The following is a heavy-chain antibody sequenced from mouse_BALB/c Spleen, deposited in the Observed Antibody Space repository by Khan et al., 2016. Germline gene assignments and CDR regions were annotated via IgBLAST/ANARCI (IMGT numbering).Heavy chain of an antibody. CDR3: AEDYYGSNWFAY. Sequence: QIQLVQSGPELKKPGETVKISCKASGYTFTNYGMNWVKQAPGKGLKWMGWINTNTGEPTYAEEFKGRLALYLETSASTAYLQINNLKNEDTATYFCAEDYYGSNWFAYWGQGTLVTVSA. V-gene: IGHV9-3*02. CDR2: INTNTGEP. CDR1: GYTFTNYG. J-gene: IGHJ3*01. D-gene: IGHD1-1*01.